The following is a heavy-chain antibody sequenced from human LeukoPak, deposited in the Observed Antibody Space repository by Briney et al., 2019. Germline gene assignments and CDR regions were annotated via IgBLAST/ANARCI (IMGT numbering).Heavy chain of an antibody. D-gene: IGHD1-26*01. CDR2: IKQDGSEK. CDR3: ARNSVGATRGGYFDY. Sequence: GGSLRLSCAASGFTFSSYWMSWVRQAPGKGLEWVANIKQDGSEKYYVDSVKGRFTISRDNAKNSLYLQMNSLRAEDTAVYYCARNSVGATRGGYFDYWGQGTLVTVSS. J-gene: IGHJ4*02. CDR1: GFTFSSYW. V-gene: IGHV3-7*01.